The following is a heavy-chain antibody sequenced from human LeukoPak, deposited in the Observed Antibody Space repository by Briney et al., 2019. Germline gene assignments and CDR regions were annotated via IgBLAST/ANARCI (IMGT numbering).Heavy chain of an antibody. Sequence: PSETLSLTCTVSGGSISSYYWSWIRQPAGKGLEWIGRIYTSGSTNYNPSLKSRVTMSVDTSKNQFSLKLSSVTAADTAVYYCARGSIVVPAALDAFDIWGQGTMVTVSS. V-gene: IGHV4-4*07. D-gene: IGHD2-2*01. CDR1: GGSISSYY. J-gene: IGHJ3*02. CDR3: ARGSIVVPAALDAFDI. CDR2: IYTSGST.